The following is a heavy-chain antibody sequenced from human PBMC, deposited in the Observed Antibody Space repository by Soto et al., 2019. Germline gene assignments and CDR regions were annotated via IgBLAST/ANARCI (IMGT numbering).Heavy chain of an antibody. J-gene: IGHJ4*02. Sequence: QVQLVESGGGVVQPGRSLRLSCVASGFTFSNYGMHWVRQAPGKGLEWVAIVSYNGRKEYYADSVKGRFSISRDNSKNTLYLQMNTLRDEDTAVYYCAKDSLRGEVPAALNFDYWGRGTLVTVS. CDR1: GFTFSNYG. CDR2: VSYNGRKE. V-gene: IGHV3-30*18. D-gene: IGHD2-2*01. CDR3: AKDSLRGEVPAALNFDY.